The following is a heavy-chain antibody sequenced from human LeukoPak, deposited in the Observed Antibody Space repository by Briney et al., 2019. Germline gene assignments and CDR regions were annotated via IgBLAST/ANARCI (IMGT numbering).Heavy chain of an antibody. J-gene: IGHJ6*03. CDR3: ARRVVVPRSSYYMDV. V-gene: IGHV3-30*03. Sequence: GRSLRLSCAASGFTFSSYGMNWVRQAPGKGLEWVAVISYDGSNKYYVDSVKGRFTISRDNSKNTLYLQMNSLRAEDTAVYYCARRVVVPRSSYYMDVWGKGTTVTVSS. CDR1: GFTFSSYG. CDR2: ISYDGSNK. D-gene: IGHD2-2*01.